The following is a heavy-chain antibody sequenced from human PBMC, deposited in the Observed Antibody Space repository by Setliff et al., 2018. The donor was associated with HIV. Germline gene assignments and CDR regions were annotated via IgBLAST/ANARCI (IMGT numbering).Heavy chain of an antibody. CDR1: GFTFSGDSVN. Sequence: GSLRLSCAASGFTFSGDSVNWVRQAPGKGLEWIGTIYYSGGTYYKPSLKSRLIISLDTSKNQFSLNLRSVTAADTAVYFCASGGHRLHDYWGQGTLVTVSS. CDR3: ASGGHRLHDY. CDR2: IYYSGGT. D-gene: IGHD1-26*01. V-gene: IGHV4-39*07. J-gene: IGHJ4*02.